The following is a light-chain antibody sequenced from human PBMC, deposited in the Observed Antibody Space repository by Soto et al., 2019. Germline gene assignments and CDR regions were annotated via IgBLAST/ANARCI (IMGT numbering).Light chain of an antibody. CDR1: QSVLYSSNNKNY. Sequence: DIVMTQSPGTLAVSLGERATINCKSSQSVLYSSNNKNYLAWYQQRPGQPPKLLIYWASTRESGVPDRFSGSGSGTDFTLTITSLQAEDVAVYYCQQYESTSPTFGQGTKLEIK. CDR3: QQYESTSPT. V-gene: IGKV4-1*01. CDR2: WAS. J-gene: IGKJ2*01.